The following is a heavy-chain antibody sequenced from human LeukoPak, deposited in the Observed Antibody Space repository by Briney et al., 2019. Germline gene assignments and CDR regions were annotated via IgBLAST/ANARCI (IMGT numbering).Heavy chain of an antibody. CDR2: ISWNSGSI. J-gene: IGHJ4*02. D-gene: IGHD3-10*01. CDR3: AKVMVRGPYGRDLFDY. CDR1: GFTFDDYA. Sequence: HTGGSLRLSCAASGFTFDDYAMHWVRQAPGKGLEWVSGISWNSGSIGYADSVKGRFTISRDNSKNTLYLQMNSLRAEDTAVYYCAKVMVRGPYGRDLFDYWGQGTLVTVSS. V-gene: IGHV3-9*01.